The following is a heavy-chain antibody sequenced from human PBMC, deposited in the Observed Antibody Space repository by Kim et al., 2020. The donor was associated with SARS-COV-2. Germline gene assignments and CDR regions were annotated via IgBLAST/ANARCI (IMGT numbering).Heavy chain of an antibody. J-gene: IGHJ4*02. Sequence: SVKGRFTISRDNSKNTLYLQMNSLRAEDTAVYYCARDLGPRVAAAGPFDYWGQGTLVTVSS. V-gene: IGHV3-30*01. CDR3: ARDLGPRVAAAGPFDY. D-gene: IGHD6-13*01.